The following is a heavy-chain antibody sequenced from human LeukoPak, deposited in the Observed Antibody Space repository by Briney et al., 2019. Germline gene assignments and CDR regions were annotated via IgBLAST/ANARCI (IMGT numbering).Heavy chain of an antibody. CDR1: GYSFTSYW. CDR3: ARMQGNWFDP. CDR2: IYPGDSNT. V-gene: IGHV5-51*01. J-gene: IGHJ5*02. Sequence: GESLKISCKASGYSFTSYWIGWVRQLPGKGLEWMGIIYPGDSNTRYSPSFQGQVTISADKSISTAYLQWSSLKASDTAIYYCARMQGNWFDPWGQGTLVTVSS.